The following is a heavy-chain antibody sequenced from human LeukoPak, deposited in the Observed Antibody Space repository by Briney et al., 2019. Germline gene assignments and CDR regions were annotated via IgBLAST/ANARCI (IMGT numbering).Heavy chain of an antibody. CDR1: GFTFSSYS. CDR3: AKARTDYYDSSGYIGY. J-gene: IGHJ4*02. CDR2: ISSSSSYI. V-gene: IGHV3-21*04. Sequence: GGSLRLSCAASGFTFSSYSMNWVRQAPGKGLEWVSSISSSSSYIYYADSVKGRFTISRDNAKNSLYLQMNSLRAEDTALYCCAKARTDYYDSSGYIGYWGQGTLVTVSS. D-gene: IGHD3-22*01.